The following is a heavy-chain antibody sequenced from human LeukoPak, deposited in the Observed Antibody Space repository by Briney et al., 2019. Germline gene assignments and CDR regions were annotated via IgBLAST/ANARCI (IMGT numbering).Heavy chain of an antibody. D-gene: IGHD6-19*01. CDR1: GSTFSNYA. J-gene: IGHJ4*02. CDR2: ITGSGDTT. Sequence: GGSLRLPCAASGSTFSNYAMSWVRQAPGKGLEWVSTITGSGDTTFYADSVKGRFTISRDNSKNTLFLQINSLTVEDTAFYYCAKELSGGWPFDYWGQGALVTVSS. V-gene: IGHV3-23*01. CDR3: AKELSGGWPFDY.